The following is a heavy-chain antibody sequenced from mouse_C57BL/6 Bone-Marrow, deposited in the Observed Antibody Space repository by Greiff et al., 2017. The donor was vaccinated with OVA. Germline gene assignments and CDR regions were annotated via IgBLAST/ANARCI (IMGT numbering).Heavy chain of an antibody. D-gene: IGHD2-4*01. V-gene: IGHV1-82*01. Sequence: VQLQQSGPELVKPGASVKISCKASGYAFSSSWMNWVKQRPGKGLEWIGRIYPGDGDTNYNGKFKGKATLTADKSSSTAYMQLSSLTSEDSAVYFCAYDYDVSWYFDVWGTGTTVTVSS. CDR1: GYAFSSSW. CDR3: AYDYDVSWYFDV. CDR2: IYPGDGDT. J-gene: IGHJ1*03.